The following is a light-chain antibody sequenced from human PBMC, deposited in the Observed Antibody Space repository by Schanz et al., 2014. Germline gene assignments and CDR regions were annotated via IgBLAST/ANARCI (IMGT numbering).Light chain of an antibody. CDR1: DVGGYNY. CDR2: DVS. V-gene: IGLV2-8*01. CDR3: TSYKSSSTLI. J-gene: IGLJ2*01. Sequence: QSALTQPPSTSGSPGQSVTISCTGTDVGGYNYVSWYQRHPGKAPKLMIYDVSKRPSGVPDRFSGSKSGNTASLTISGLQTEDEADYYCTSYKSSSTLIFGAGTKLTVL.